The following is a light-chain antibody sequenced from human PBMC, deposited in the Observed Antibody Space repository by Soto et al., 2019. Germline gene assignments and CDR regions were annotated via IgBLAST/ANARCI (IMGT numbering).Light chain of an antibody. CDR2: TAS. CDR3: QQAASFPIT. V-gene: IGKV1-12*01. Sequence: DIQMTQSPSSVSASVGDRVTITCGASQGVSTWLAWYQQRPGKAPNLLIYTASSLQSGVPSRCSGRGSGTDFTLTINGLQPEDFATYYCQQAASFPITFGQGTRLEIK. CDR1: QGVSTW. J-gene: IGKJ5*01.